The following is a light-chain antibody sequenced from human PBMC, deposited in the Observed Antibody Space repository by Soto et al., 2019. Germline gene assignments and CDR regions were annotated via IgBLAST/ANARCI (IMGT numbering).Light chain of an antibody. Sequence: DIVMTQSPATLSVAPGERVTFSCRASQGVSRKLAWYQHKPGQSPRLLISGASTGATGIPARFSGSGSGTEFTLTISSLQSEDCATYYCQQYHTWPITFGGGNKVEI. J-gene: IGKJ4*01. V-gene: IGKV3-15*01. CDR1: QGVSRK. CDR2: GAS. CDR3: QQYHTWPIT.